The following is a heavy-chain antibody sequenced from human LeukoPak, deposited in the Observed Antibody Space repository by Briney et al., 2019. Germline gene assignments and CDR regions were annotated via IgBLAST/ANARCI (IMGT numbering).Heavy chain of an antibody. Sequence: PSDTLSLTCPVSGGSISSGSYYWSWIRQPAGKGLEWIGRSYTSGSTNYNPSLKSRVTISVDTSKNQFSLKLSSVTAADTAVYYCARTRIAAAKDYYYMDVWGKGTTVTVSS. CDR2: SYTSGST. J-gene: IGHJ6*03. CDR3: ARTRIAAAKDYYYMDV. CDR1: GGSISSGSYY. V-gene: IGHV4-61*02. D-gene: IGHD6-13*01.